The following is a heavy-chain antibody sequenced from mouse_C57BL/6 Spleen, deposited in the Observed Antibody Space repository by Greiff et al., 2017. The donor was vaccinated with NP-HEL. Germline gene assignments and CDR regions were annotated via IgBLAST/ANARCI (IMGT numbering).Heavy chain of an antibody. Sequence: VQGVESGAELVRPGTSVKVSCKASGYAFTNYLIEWVKQRPGQGLEWIGVINPGSGGTNYNEKFKGKATLTADKSSSTAYMQLSSLTSEDSAVYFCARPYYDHWYFGVWGTGTTVTVSS. CDR1: GYAFTNYL. CDR3: ARPYYDHWYFGV. V-gene: IGHV1-54*01. CDR2: INPGSGGT. J-gene: IGHJ1*03. D-gene: IGHD2-4*01.